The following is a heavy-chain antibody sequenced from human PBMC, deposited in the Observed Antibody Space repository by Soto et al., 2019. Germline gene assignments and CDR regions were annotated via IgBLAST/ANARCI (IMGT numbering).Heavy chain of an antibody. D-gene: IGHD3-10*01. CDR2: IIPVLGIA. CDR3: AMVRGDFAFDI. V-gene: IGHV1-69*02. Sequence: QVQLVQSGAEVKKPGSSVKVSCKASGGTISSYTISWVRQAPGQGLEWMGRIIPVLGIANYAKRFQGRVTLTADKSTSTAYMELSSLGSEDTAVYYCAMVRGDFAFDIWAQGTMVTVSS. J-gene: IGHJ3*02. CDR1: GGTISSYT.